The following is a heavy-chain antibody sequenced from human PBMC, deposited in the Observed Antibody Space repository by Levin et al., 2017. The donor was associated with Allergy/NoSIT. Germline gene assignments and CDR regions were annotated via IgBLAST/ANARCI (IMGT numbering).Heavy chain of an antibody. CDR1: GFTFSSYG. Sequence: GGSLRLSCAASGFTFSSYGMHWVRQAPGKGLEWVAVISYDGSNKYYADSVKGRFTISRDNSKNTLYLQMNSLRAEDTAVYYCAKEGGYSYGSNYFDYWGQGTLVTVSS. V-gene: IGHV3-30*18. J-gene: IGHJ4*02. D-gene: IGHD5-18*01. CDR2: ISYDGSNK. CDR3: AKEGGYSYGSNYFDY.